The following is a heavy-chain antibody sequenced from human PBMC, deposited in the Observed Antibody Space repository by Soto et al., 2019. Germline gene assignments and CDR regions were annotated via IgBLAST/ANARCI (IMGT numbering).Heavy chain of an antibody. V-gene: IGHV3-23*01. CDR1: GFTFSSYA. CDR2: LGGTGGRP. Sequence: EVQLLESGGALVQPGGSLRLSCATSGFTFSSYAMCWVRQAPGKGLEWVSALGGTGGRPYYADSVKGRFTVSRDNSKNTLYLQMNSLRAEDTAVYYCAKDSSGWYFYYFDYWGQGTLVTVSS. D-gene: IGHD6-19*01. J-gene: IGHJ4*02. CDR3: AKDSSGWYFYYFDY.